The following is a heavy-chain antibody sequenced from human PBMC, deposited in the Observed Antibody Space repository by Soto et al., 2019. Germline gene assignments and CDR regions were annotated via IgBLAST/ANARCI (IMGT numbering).Heavy chain of an antibody. CDR1: GFTFSSYG. CDR3: ANSGRWGNDFWSGYFDFDY. D-gene: IGHD3-3*01. V-gene: IGHV3-30*18. J-gene: IGHJ4*02. CDR2: ISYDGSNE. Sequence: QVQLVESGGGVVQPGRSLRLSCAASGFTFSSYGMHWVRQAPGKGLEWVAVISYDGSNEYYADSVKGRFTICRDNSKNTLYLQRNSRRAEDTAVYYCANSGRWGNDFWSGYFDFDYWGQETLVTVSS.